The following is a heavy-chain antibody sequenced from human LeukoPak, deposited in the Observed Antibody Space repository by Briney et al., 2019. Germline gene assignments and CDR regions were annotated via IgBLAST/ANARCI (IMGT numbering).Heavy chain of an antibody. V-gene: IGHV1-2*02. CDR1: GYTFTSYD. CDR2: INPNSGGT. CDR3: ARALIYYYDSSGYLDY. J-gene: IGHJ4*02. D-gene: IGHD3-22*01. Sequence: ASVKVSCKASGYTFTSYDINWVRQAPGQGLEWMGWINPNSGGTNYAQKFQGRVTMTRDTSISTAYMELSRLRSDDTAVYYCARALIYYYDSSGYLDYWGQGTLVTVSS.